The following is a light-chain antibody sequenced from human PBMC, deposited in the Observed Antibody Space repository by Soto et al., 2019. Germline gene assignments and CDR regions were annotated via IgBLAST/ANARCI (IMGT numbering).Light chain of an antibody. CDR3: HQYGSPPQT. J-gene: IGKJ1*01. V-gene: IGKV3-20*01. CDR2: GAS. Sequence: EMVSTQSPGTLSLSPGERSTLSCMASQSVSSSYLAWYQQKPGQAPRLLIYGASSRATGIPDRFSGSGSGTDFTLTISRLEPEDFAVYYCHQYGSPPQTFGQGTKV. CDR1: QSVSSSY.